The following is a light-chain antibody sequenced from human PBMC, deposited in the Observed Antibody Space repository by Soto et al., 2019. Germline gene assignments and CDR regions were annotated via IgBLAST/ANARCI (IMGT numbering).Light chain of an antibody. V-gene: IGLV2-14*01. CDR2: GVT. Sequence: QSVLTQPPSASGSPGQSVTISCTGTSSDVGAYIFVSWYQQHPGKAPKLMIYGVTNRPSGVSNRFSGSKTGNTASLTISGLQAEDEADYYCFSHRSGDSHVFGTGTKVTVL. J-gene: IGLJ1*01. CDR1: SSDVGAYIF. CDR3: FSHRSGDSHV.